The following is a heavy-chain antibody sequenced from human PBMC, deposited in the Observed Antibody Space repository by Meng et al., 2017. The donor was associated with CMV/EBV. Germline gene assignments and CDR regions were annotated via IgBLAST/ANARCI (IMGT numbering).Heavy chain of an antibody. Sequence: LSLTCAASGFTFSTFSMNWFRQAPGKGLGWVSYISSSSTTIYYADSVKGRFTISRDNAKYSLYLQMKNLRAQDTAVYYCASTPQYYSDGSGYLVSGGNWGQGTLVTVSS. J-gene: IGHJ4*02. V-gene: IGHV3-48*04. D-gene: IGHD3-22*01. CDR1: GFTFSTFS. CDR2: ISSSSTTI. CDR3: ASTPQYYSDGSGYLVSGGN.